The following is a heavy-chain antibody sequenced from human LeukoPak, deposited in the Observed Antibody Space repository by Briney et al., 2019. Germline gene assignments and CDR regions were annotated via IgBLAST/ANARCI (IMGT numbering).Heavy chain of an antibody. J-gene: IGHJ4*02. CDR1: GFTFSTYG. CDR3: ARGGYSGTYFFDY. CDR2: VWYDGTNI. V-gene: IGHV3-33*01. Sequence: GRSLRLSCAASGFTFSTYGMHWVRQAPGKGLEWVAVVWYDGTNIHYVDSVKGRFTISRDNSKSTLYLQMNSLTAEDTAVYYCARGGYSGTYFFDYWGQGTPVTVSS. D-gene: IGHD1-26*01.